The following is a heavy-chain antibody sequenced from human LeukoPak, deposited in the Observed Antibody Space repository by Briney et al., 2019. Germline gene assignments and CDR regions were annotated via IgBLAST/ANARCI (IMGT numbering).Heavy chain of an antibody. Sequence: GGSLRLSCAASGFTFSSFAMGWGRPAPGGGLGGVSAMSGSGGMTYSADSVKGRFTISRDNSKDTLYLQMNSVRAEDTAVYYCARDIDNGDYVVYWGQGTLVTVSS. V-gene: IGHV3-23*01. D-gene: IGHD4-17*01. CDR1: GFTFSSFA. CDR2: MSGSGGMT. J-gene: IGHJ4*02. CDR3: ARDIDNGDYVVY.